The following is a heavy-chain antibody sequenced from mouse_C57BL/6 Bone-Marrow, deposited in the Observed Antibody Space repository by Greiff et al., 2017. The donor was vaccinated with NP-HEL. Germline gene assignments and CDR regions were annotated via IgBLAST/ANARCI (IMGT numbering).Heavy chain of an antibody. CDR2: IHPNSGST. D-gene: IGHD2-3*01. CDR1: GYTFTSYW. V-gene: IGHV1-64*01. J-gene: IGHJ3*01. CDR3: ARGGWLRAY. Sequence: VQLQQPGAELVKPGASVKLSCKASGYTFTSYWMHWVKQRPGQGLEWIGMIHPNSGSTNYNEKFKSKATLTVDKSSNTAYLQLSSLTSEDTAIYYCARGGWLRAYWGQGTLVTVSA.